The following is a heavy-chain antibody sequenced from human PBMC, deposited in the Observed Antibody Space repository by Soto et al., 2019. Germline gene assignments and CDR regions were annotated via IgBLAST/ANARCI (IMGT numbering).Heavy chain of an antibody. D-gene: IGHD5-12*01. V-gene: IGHV3-48*03. Sequence: EVQLVESGGALVQPGGSLRLSCAASGFIFSNYEMSWVRQAPGKGREWVSYIDHSGTTIYYADSVKGRFTISRDNAKNSLFLQMNSLRVEDTAVYYCARGHIVATILDYWGQGTLVTVSS. CDR2: IDHSGTTI. CDR1: GFIFSNYE. CDR3: ARGHIVATILDY. J-gene: IGHJ4*02.